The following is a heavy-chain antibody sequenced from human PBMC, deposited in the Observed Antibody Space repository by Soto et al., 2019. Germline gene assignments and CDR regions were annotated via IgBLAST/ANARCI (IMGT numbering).Heavy chain of an antibody. CDR1: GGSISSGGYS. CDR3: ARDYRGTYCGGDCYSEWYFDL. Sequence: QLQLQESGSGLVKPSQTLSLTCAVSGGSISSGGYSWSWIRQPPGKGLEWIGYIYHSGSTYYNPSLKSRVTISVDRSKNQFSLKLSSVTAADTAVYYCARDYRGTYCGGDCYSEWYFDLWGRGTLVTVSS. D-gene: IGHD2-21*02. V-gene: IGHV4-30-2*01. J-gene: IGHJ2*01. CDR2: IYHSGST.